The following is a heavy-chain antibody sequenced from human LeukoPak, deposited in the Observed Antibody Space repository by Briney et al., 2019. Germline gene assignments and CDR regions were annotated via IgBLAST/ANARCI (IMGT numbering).Heavy chain of an antibody. CDR3: AREPEPAITMVRGEVFDI. V-gene: IGHV1-69*13. Sequence: ASVKVSCKASGGTFSSYVISWVRQAPGQGLEWMGGIIPGFGTANYAQKFQGTVTINADVSATTVYMVLNSLRSEDTAVYYCAREPEPAITMVRGEVFDIWGPGTMVIVSS. D-gene: IGHD3-10*01. CDR1: GGTFSSYV. J-gene: IGHJ3*02. CDR2: IIPGFGTA.